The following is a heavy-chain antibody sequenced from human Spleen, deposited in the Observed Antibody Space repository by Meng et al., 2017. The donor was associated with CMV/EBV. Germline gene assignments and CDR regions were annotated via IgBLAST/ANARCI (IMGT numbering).Heavy chain of an antibody. Sequence: SETLSLTCTVSGGSINNYYWSWIRQPPGKGLEMIGYIYYTGITNYSPSLKSRVTISVDTSKNQFSLKLSSVTAADTAVYYCARDASKDYFDYWGQGTLVTVSS. CDR2: IYYTGIT. CDR1: GGSINNYY. CDR3: ARDASKDYFDY. J-gene: IGHJ4*02. V-gene: IGHV4-59*01.